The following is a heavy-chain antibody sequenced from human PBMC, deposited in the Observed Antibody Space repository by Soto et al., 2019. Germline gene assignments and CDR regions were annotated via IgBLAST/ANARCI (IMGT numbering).Heavy chain of an antibody. V-gene: IGHV1-2*04. J-gene: IGHJ6*02. D-gene: IGHD3-10*01. CDR2: INPNSGGT. CDR1: GYTFTGYY. Sequence: ASVKVSCKASGYTFTGYYMHWVRQAPGQGLEWMGWINPNSGGTNYAQKFQGWVTMTRDTPISTAYMELSRLRSDDTAVYYCARDYIPSYGMDVWGQGTTVTVSS. CDR3: ARDYIPSYGMDV.